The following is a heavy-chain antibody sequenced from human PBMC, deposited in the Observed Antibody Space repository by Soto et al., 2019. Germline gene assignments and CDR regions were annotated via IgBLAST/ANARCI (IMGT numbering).Heavy chain of an antibody. J-gene: IGHJ5*02. CDR3: ARDLIAFRPGRFDP. CDR1: GYTFNCYG. CDR2: ISAYNGNT. D-gene: IGHD6-6*01. Sequence: ASVKVSCKASGYTFNCYGISWVRQAPGQGLEWMGWISAYNGNTNYAQKVQGRVTLTTDTSTSTAYMELRSLTSDDTAVYYCARDLIAFRPGRFDPWGRGTLVTVSS. V-gene: IGHV1-18*01.